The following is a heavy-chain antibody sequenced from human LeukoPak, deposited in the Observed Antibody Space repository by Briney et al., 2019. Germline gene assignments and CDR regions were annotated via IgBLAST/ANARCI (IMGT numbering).Heavy chain of an antibody. CDR1: GFSLSRYW. J-gene: IGHJ5*02. CDR2: IYTDGSTT. Sequence: PGGSLRLSCAASGFSLSRYWMHWVRQAPGKGLEWVSRIYTDGSTTSHADSVKGRFTISRDSAKNTLYLQMNSLRAEDTAVYYCARGGESTGYYYVDTWGQGTLVTVSS. V-gene: IGHV3-74*01. D-gene: IGHD3-22*01. CDR3: ARGGESTGYYYVDT.